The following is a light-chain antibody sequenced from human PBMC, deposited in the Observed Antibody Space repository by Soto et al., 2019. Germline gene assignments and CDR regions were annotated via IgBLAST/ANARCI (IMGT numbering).Light chain of an antibody. CDR1: QVISTS. J-gene: IGKJ4*01. CDR3: QKYNSAPLT. Sequence: DIQMTQSPSFLSPSIGESVTITCRASQVISTSLAWYRQKPGKAPEVLIWDASSLQRGAPSRFSGSGSGTEFTLTISSLQPEDVATYYCQKYNSAPLTFGGGTKVDI. CDR2: DAS. V-gene: IGKV1-27*01.